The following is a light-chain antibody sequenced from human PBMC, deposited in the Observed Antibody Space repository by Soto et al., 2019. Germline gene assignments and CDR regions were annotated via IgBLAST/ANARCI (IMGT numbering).Light chain of an antibody. CDR3: HQYNHWLTWT. J-gene: IGKJ1*01. Sequence: EIVMTQSPATLSVSPGERATLSCRASHSVSSNLAWYQQRPGQAPRLLIYSASTRATGIPARFSGSGSGTEFTLTISSLQSEDFAVYYCHQYNHWLTWTFGQGTKVDIK. V-gene: IGKV3-15*01. CDR1: HSVSSN. CDR2: SAS.